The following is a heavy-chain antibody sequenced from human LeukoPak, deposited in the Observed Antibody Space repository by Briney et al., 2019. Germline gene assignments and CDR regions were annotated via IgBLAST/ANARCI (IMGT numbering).Heavy chain of an antibody. Sequence: ASVKVSCKVSGYTLTELSMHWVRQAPGKGLEWMGGFDPEDGETIYAQKFQGRVTMTEDTSTDTAYVELSSLRSEDTAVYYCATSHSGSYSAFDYWGQGTLVTVSS. CDR2: FDPEDGET. CDR1: GYTLTELS. D-gene: IGHD1-26*01. V-gene: IGHV1-24*01. J-gene: IGHJ4*02. CDR3: ATSHSGSYSAFDY.